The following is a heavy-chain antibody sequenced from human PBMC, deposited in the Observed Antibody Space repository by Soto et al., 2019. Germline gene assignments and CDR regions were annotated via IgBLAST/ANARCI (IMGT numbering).Heavy chain of an antibody. CDR1: GFTFSSYG. V-gene: IGHV3-33*01. J-gene: IGHJ1*01. D-gene: IGHD6-13*01. Sequence: GGSLRLSCAASGFTFSSYGMHWVRQAPGKGLEWVAVIWYDGSNKYYADSVKGRFTISRDNSKNTLYLQMNSLRAEDTAGYYCARDLGIAATVFEYWGQGTLVTVSS. CDR2: IWYDGSNK. CDR3: ARDLGIAATVFEY.